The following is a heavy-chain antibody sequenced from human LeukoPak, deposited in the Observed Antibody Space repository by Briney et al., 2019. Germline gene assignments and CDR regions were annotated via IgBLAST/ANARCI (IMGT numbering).Heavy chain of an antibody. CDR3: TRVPIRRWLYYGRDV. V-gene: IGHV3-49*04. CDR2: IRGKTYGGTT. CDR1: GFTFGDHA. Sequence: PGGSLRLSCTASGFTFGDHAMSWVRQAPGKGLEWVGFIRGKTYGGTTEYAASVKGRSTISRDDSKSIAYLQMNSLKTEDTAVYYCTRVPIRRWLYYGRDVWGQGTTVTVSS. J-gene: IGHJ6*02. D-gene: IGHD5-18*01.